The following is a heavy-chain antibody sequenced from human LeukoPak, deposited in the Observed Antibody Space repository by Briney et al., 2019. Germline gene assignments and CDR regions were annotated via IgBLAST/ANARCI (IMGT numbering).Heavy chain of an antibody. CDR3: ARGGAYYDILTGYYLPDY. V-gene: IGHV4-34*01. Sequence: KSSETLSLTCAVYGGSFSGYYWSWIRQPPGKGLEWIGEINHSGSTDYNPSLKSRVTISVDTSKNQFSLKLSSVTAADTAVYYCARGGAYYDILTGYYLPDYWGQGTLVTVSS. CDR2: INHSGST. CDR1: GGSFSGYY. D-gene: IGHD3-9*01. J-gene: IGHJ4*02.